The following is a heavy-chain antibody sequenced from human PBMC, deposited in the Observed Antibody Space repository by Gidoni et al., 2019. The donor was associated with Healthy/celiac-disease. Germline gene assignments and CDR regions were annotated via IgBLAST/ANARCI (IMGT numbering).Heavy chain of an antibody. V-gene: IGHV4-39*01. D-gene: IGHD3-10*01. J-gene: IGHJ5*02. CDR3: ARTSTGPGFATGWFDP. CDR1: GCSISSSSYS. CDR2: IYYSGST. Sequence: QLQLQESGPGLVKPSATLSLPCTVSGCSISSSSYSWGWIRQPPGKGLEWIGSIYYSGSTYYNPSLKSRVTISVETYKNQFSLKLSSVTAADKAVYYCARTSTGPGFATGWFDPWGQGTLVTVSS.